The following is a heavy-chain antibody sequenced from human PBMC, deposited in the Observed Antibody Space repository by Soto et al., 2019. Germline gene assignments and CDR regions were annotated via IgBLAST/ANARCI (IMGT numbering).Heavy chain of an antibody. V-gene: IGHV1-69*01. CDR2: IIPIFGTA. J-gene: IGHJ6*02. CDR1: GGTFSSYA. D-gene: IGHD2-2*01. CDR3: ARDQEGDIVVVPAAPSSYYYYGMDV. Sequence: QVQLVQSGAEVKKPGSSVKVSCKASGGTFSSYAISWVRQAPGQGLEWMGGIIPIFGTANYAQKFQGRVTITADESTSTAYMELSSLRSEDTAVYYCARDQEGDIVVVPAAPSSYYYYGMDVWGQGTTVTVSS.